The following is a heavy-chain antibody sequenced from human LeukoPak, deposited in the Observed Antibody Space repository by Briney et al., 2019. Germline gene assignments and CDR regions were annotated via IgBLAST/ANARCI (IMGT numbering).Heavy chain of an antibody. V-gene: IGHV4-39*01. Sequence: SETLSLTCTVSGGSVGSGSYYWSWIRQSPGKGLEWIGNIYYSGSTSCNPSLKSRVSISIDTSKNQFSLKLSSVTAADTAVYYCARLNDEFGVLIPSFDSWGQGTLVIVTS. CDR3: ARLNDEFGVLIPSFDS. D-gene: IGHD3-3*01. CDR2: IYYSGST. J-gene: IGHJ4*02. CDR1: GGSVGSGSYY.